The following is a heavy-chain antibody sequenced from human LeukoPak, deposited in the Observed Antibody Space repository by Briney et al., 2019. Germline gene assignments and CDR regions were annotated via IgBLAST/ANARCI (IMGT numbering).Heavy chain of an antibody. Sequence: GGSLRLSCAASGFTLSNYDMNWVRQAPGKGLEWVSSIGTSSRYIYYKDSVRGRFTISRDDAKNSLYLEMNSLRAEDTAVYYCARADCSSSTCYLRRSWFDPWGQGTLVTVSS. CDR2: IGTSSRYI. J-gene: IGHJ5*02. CDR1: GFTLSNYD. CDR3: ARADCSSSTCYLRRSWFDP. V-gene: IGHV3-21*01. D-gene: IGHD2-2*01.